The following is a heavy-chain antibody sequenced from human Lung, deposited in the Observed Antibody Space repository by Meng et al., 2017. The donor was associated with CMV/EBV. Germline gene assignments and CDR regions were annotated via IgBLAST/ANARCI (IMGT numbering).Heavy chain of an antibody. CDR3: ARGGYYDFWSGYSYYYYYGMDV. CDR1: GGSISSYY. Sequence: GSXRLXCTVSGGSISSYYWSWIRQPPGKGLEWIGYIYYSGSTNYNPSLKSRVTISVDTSKNQFSLKLSSVTAADTAVYYCARGGYYDFWSGYSYYYYYGMDVXGQGXTVTVSS. D-gene: IGHD3-3*01. J-gene: IGHJ6*02. V-gene: IGHV4-59*01. CDR2: IYYSGST.